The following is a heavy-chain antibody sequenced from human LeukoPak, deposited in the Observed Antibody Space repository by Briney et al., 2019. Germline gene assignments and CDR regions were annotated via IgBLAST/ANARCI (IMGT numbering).Heavy chain of an antibody. Sequence: PGGTLRLSCAASGFTFSSHGMSWVRQAPGKGLEWVSGIVGGAGGTYYADSVKGRFTISRDNSKNTLYLQMNSLRAKDTAVYYCAHGSMYQLDYWGQGTLVTVSS. J-gene: IGHJ4*02. V-gene: IGHV3-23*01. CDR2: IVGGAGGT. CDR3: AHGSMYQLDY. D-gene: IGHD2-2*01. CDR1: GFTFSSHG.